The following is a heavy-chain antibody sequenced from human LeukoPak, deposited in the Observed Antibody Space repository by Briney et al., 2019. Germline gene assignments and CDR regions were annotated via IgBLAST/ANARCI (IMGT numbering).Heavy chain of an antibody. V-gene: IGHV3-9*01. CDR3: AKDKSPYNWNAFDI. J-gene: IGHJ3*02. CDR1: GFTFDDYA. Sequence: SGGSLRLFCAASGFTFDDYARRWVRQAPGKGLEWVSGISWNSGNIGYAGSVKGGFTISRDNAKNSLFLQMNSLRAEDTALYFCAKDKSPYNWNAFDIGGRGTRSPSLQ. D-gene: IGHD1-20*01. CDR2: ISWNSGNI.